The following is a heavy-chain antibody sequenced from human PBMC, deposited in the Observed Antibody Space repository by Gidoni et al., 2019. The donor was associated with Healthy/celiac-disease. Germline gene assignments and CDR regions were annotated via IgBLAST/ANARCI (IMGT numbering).Heavy chain of an antibody. CDR3: ARDRPHGGNSGVRGWFDP. CDR1: GYTFTSYY. V-gene: IGHV1-46*01. D-gene: IGHD2-21*02. J-gene: IGHJ5*02. CDR2: INPSGGST. Sequence: QVQLVQSGAEVKKPGASVKVSCKASGYTFTSYYMHWVRQAPGQGLEWMGIINPSGGSTSYAQKFQGRVTMTRDTSTSTVYMVLSSLRSEDTAVYYCARDRPHGGNSGVRGWFDPWGQGTLVTVSS.